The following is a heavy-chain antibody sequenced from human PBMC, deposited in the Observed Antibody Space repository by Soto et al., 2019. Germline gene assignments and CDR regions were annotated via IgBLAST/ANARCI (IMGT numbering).Heavy chain of an antibody. J-gene: IGHJ6*02. V-gene: IGHV3-43*01. CDR1: GFTFDDYT. CDR3: AKAVGGYYYGMDV. Sequence: GGSLRLSCAASGFTFDDYTMHWVRQAPGKGLEWVSLFSWDGSSTYYGDSVKGRFTISRDNSKNSLYLQMNSLRSEDTALYYCAKAVGGYYYGMDVWGQGTTVTVSS. D-gene: IGHD3-16*01. CDR2: FSWDGSST.